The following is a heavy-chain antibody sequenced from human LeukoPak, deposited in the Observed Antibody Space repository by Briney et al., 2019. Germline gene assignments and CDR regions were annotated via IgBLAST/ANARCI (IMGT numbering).Heavy chain of an antibody. D-gene: IGHD1-26*01. CDR1: GFTFSIYW. J-gene: IGHJ4*02. CDR2: ISWNSGNI. CDR3: AKDSGFSGSYSDY. V-gene: IGHV3-9*01. Sequence: GGSLRLSCAASGFTFSIYWMSWVRQAPGRGLEWVSGISWNSGNIGYADSVKGRFTISRDNAKNSLYLQMNSLRAEDTALYYCAKDSGFSGSYSDYWGQGTLVTVSS.